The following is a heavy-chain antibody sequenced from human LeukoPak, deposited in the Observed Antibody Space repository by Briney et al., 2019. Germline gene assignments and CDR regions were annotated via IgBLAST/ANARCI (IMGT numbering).Heavy chain of an antibody. CDR2: IYYSGST. J-gene: IGHJ1*01. CDR3: ARGPYYYDSSGYYYPEYFQH. D-gene: IGHD3-22*01. Sequence: SETLSLTCTVSGGSISSGGYYWSWIRQPPGKGLEWIGYIYYSGSTFYNPSLKSRVTISVDTSKNQFSLKLSSVTAADTAVYYCARGPYYYDSSGYYYPEYFQHWGQGTLVTVSS. CDR1: GGSISSGGYY. V-gene: IGHV4-31*03.